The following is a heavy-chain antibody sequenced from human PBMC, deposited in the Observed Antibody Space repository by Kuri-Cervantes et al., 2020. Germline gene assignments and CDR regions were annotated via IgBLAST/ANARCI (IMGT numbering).Heavy chain of an antibody. J-gene: IGHJ3*02. CDR3: ARDLLPVVRRGMGAFDI. D-gene: IGHD3-10*02. V-gene: IGHV3-30*03. Sequence: GESLKIFCSASGLTFNNYSMNWVRQAPGKGLEWVAVISHDGSNKYYADSVKGRFTISRDNSKNTLYLQMKSLKAEDTAGDYCARDLLPVVRRGMGAFDIWGQGTMVTVSS. CDR2: ISHDGSNK. CDR1: GLTFNNYS.